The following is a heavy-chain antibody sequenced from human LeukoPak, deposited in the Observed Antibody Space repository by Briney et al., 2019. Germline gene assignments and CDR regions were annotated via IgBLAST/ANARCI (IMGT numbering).Heavy chain of an antibody. CDR1: GFTFSSYA. CDR2: ISGSGGST. D-gene: IGHD3-3*01. J-gene: IGHJ5*02. Sequence: GSLRLSCAASGFTFSSYAMSWVRQAPGKGLEWVSAISGSGGSTYYADSVKGRFTISRDNSKNTLYLQMNSLRAEDTAVYYCARTGRGFLEWQWPFDPWGQGTLVTVSS. CDR3: ARTGRGFLEWQWPFDP. V-gene: IGHV3-23*01.